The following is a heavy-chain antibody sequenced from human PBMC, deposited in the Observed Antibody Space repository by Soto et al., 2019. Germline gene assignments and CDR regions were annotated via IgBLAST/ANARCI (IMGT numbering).Heavy chain of an antibody. CDR2: INPSGGST. CDR1: GYTFTSYY. Sequence: ASVKVSCTASGYTFTSYYMHWVRQAPGQGLEWMGIINPSGGSTSYAQKFQGRVTMTRDNSKNTLYLQMNSLRAEDTAVYYCARSSLGYCSSTSCYETFFDYWGQGTLVTVSS. D-gene: IGHD2-2*01. J-gene: IGHJ4*02. CDR3: ARSSLGYCSSTSCYETFFDY. V-gene: IGHV1-46*01.